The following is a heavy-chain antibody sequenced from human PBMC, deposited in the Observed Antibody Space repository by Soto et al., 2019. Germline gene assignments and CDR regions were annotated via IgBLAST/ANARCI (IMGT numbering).Heavy chain of an antibody. J-gene: IGHJ4*02. V-gene: IGHV4-31*03. CDR2: IYNSGST. CDR1: GGSISSGGYY. CDR3: ARGRGIVATINRSLLFDY. D-gene: IGHD5-12*01. Sequence: QVQLQESGPGLVKPSQTLSLTCTVSGGSISSGGYYWSWIRQHPGKGLEWIGYIYNSGSTYYNPSLKSRLTTPVDTSKNQFALKLSSVTAADTAVYYCARGRGIVATINRSLLFDYWGQGTLVTVSS.